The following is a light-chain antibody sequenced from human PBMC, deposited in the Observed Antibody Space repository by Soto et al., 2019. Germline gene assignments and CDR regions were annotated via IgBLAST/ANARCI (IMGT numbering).Light chain of an antibody. J-gene: IGKJ2*01. V-gene: IGKV3-15*01. Sequence: EIVMTQSPATLSVSPGERATLSCRASQSVFSNLAWYQQKPGRAPRLLIYGASTRATGIPARFSGSGSGTEFTLTISSLQSEDFAVYYCQQYNNWPPYTFGQGTKLEIK. CDR3: QQYNNWPPYT. CDR2: GAS. CDR1: QSVFSN.